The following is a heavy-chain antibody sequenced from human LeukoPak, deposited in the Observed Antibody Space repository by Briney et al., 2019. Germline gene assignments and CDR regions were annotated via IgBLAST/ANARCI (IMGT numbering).Heavy chain of an antibody. J-gene: IGHJ6*03. CDR1: GGSISSYY. CDR2: IYYSGST. CDR3: ARETAAAGTLINYYYMDV. V-gene: IGHV4-59*01. D-gene: IGHD6-13*01. Sequence: SETLSLTCTVSGGSISSYYWSWIRQPPGKGLEWIGYIYYSGSTNYNPSLKSRVTISVDTSKNQFSLKLSSVTAADTAVYYCARETAAAGTLINYYYMDVWGKGTTVTISS.